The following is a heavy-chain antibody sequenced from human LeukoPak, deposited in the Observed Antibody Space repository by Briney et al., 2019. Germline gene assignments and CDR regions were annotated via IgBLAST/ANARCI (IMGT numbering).Heavy chain of an antibody. D-gene: IGHD3-3*01. V-gene: IGHV4-34*01. J-gene: IGHJ6*02. Sequence: SETPSLTCAVYGGSFSGYYWSWIRQPPGKGLEWIGEINHSGSTNYNPSLKSRVTISVDTSKNQFSLKLSSVTASDTAVYYCARVPITIFGVVIVYYGMDVWGQGTTVTVSS. CDR3: ARVPITIFGVVIVYYGMDV. CDR1: GGSFSGYY. CDR2: INHSGST.